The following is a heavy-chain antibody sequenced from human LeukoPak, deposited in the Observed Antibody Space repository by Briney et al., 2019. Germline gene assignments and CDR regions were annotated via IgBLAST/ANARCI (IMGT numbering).Heavy chain of an antibody. V-gene: IGHV1-2*02. CDR2: INPNSGGT. D-gene: IGHD6-13*01. Sequence: GASVKVSCKASGYTFTGYYMHWVRQAPGQGLEWMGWINPNSGGTNYAQKFQGRVTMTRDTSISTAYMELSRLRSDDTAVYYRARDMKLIAAAGTRRPNWFDPWGQGTLVTVSS. J-gene: IGHJ5*02. CDR3: ARDMKLIAAAGTRRPNWFDP. CDR1: GYTFTGYY.